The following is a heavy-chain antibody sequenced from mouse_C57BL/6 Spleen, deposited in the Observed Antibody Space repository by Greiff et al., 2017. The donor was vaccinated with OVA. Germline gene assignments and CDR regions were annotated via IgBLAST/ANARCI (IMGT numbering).Heavy chain of an antibody. V-gene: IGHV1-15*01. CDR1: GYTFTDYE. CDR2: LDPETGGT. Sequence: VKLMESGAELVRPGASVTLSCKASGYTFTDYEMHWVKQTPVHGLEWIGALDPETGGTAYNQKFKGKAILTADKSSSTAYMERRSLTSEDSAVYYCTRRVTTGYYYAMDYWGQGTSVTVSS. CDR3: TRRVTTGYYYAMDY. J-gene: IGHJ4*01. D-gene: IGHD2-2*01.